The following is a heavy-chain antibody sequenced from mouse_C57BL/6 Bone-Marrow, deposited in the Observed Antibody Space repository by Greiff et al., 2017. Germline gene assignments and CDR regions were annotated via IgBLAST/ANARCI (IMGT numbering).Heavy chain of an antibody. CDR3: TRHYDYDEEYFDV. D-gene: IGHD2-4*01. CDR2: ISSGGDYI. Sequence: EVHLVESGEGLVKPGGSLKLSCAASGFTFSSYAMSWVRQTPEKRLEWVAYISSGGDYIYYADTVKGRFTISRDNARNTLYLQMSSLKSEDTAMYYCTRHYDYDEEYFDVWGTGTTVTVSS. CDR1: GFTFSSYA. J-gene: IGHJ1*03. V-gene: IGHV5-9-1*02.